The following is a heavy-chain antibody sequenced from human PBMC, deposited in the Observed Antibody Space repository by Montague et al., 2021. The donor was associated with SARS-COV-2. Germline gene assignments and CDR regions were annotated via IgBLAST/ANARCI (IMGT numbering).Heavy chain of an antibody. CDR1: GGSFGDDH. J-gene: IGHJ4*02. D-gene: IGHD3-22*01. CDR3: ARGHLSVSMIVVVFTSASHYFDY. CDR2: IRQSGRT. Sequence: SETLSLTCAVYGGSFGDDHWSWIRQPPGKGLEWIGNIRQSGRTNYNPSXXSRVTISVDTSKNQFSLKLTSVTAADTGLYFCARGHLSVSMIVVVFTSASHYFDYWGQGAQVTVSS. V-gene: IGHV4-34*01.